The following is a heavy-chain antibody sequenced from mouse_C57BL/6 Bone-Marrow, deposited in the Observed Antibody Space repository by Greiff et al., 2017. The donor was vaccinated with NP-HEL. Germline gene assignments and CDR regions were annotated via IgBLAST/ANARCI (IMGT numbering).Heavy chain of an antibody. D-gene: IGHD1-1*01. Sequence: VQLQQSGPELVKPGASVKIPCTASGYTFTDFNMDWVKQSHGKSLEWIGDSNPNNGGTISNQKFTGKATLTVDKSSSTAYMELRSLTSEDTAVYYCARGDYGSGPYWYFGVWGTGTTVTVAT. J-gene: IGHJ1*03. CDR3: ARGDYGSGPYWYFGV. CDR1: GYTFTDFN. V-gene: IGHV1-18*01. CDR2: SNPNNGGT.